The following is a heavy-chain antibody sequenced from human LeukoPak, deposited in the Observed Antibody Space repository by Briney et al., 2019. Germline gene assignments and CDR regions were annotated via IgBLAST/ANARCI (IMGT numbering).Heavy chain of an antibody. D-gene: IGHD2-15*01. CDR2: IYYSGST. CDR3: ASLIAFCGGSCYSDY. V-gene: IGHV4-59*01. J-gene: IGHJ4*02. Sequence: SETLSLTCTVSGGSISSYYWSWIRQPPGKGLEWIGYIYYSGSTNYNPSLKSRVTISVDTSKNQFSLKLSSVTAADTAVYYCASLIAFCGGSCYSDYWGQGTPVTVSS. CDR1: GGSISSYY.